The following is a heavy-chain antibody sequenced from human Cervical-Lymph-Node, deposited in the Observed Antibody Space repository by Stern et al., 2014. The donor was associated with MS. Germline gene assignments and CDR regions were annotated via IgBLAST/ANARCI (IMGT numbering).Heavy chain of an antibody. V-gene: IGHV3-30*03. J-gene: IGHJ4*02. CDR3: ARDYEDTSMLFDH. CDR1: GFTFSSYG. Sequence: VQLVESGGAGVQPGRSLRLSGAASGFTFSSYGMHWVRQAPGKGLEWVTVISHDGNHKYYAASVKGRFTISRDNSKNTLHLQMNSVTPDDTAIYYCARDYEDTSMLFDHWGQGTLVTVSS. CDR2: ISHDGNHK. D-gene: IGHD2-8*01.